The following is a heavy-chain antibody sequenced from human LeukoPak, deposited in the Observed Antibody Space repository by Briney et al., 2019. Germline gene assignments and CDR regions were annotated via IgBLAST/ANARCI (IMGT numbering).Heavy chain of an antibody. V-gene: IGHV1-2*02. CDR2: INPNSGGT. Sequence: GASVKVSCKASGYTFTDYYMHWVRQAPGQGLEWMGWINPNSGGTNYAQKFQGRVTMTRDTSISTAYMELSRLRSDDTAVYYCARDIVVVTAIIGYYFDYWGQGTLVTVSS. CDR3: ARDIVVVTAIIGYYFDY. D-gene: IGHD2-21*02. J-gene: IGHJ4*02. CDR1: GYTFTDYY.